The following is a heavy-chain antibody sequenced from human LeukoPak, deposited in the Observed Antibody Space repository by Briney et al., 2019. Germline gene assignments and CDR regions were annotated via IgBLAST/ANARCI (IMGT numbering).Heavy chain of an antibody. CDR2: IYNSGST. D-gene: IGHD6-19*01. J-gene: IGHJ4*02. Sequence: SGTLSLTCTVSGGSFTNYFWSWIRQPPGKGLEWIGYIYNSGSTNYNPSLKSRVTISIDTSKNQFSLRLTSVAAADTAVYYCASTLPWAVAGDLYYFDFWGQGTLVTVSS. CDR1: GGSFTNYF. CDR3: ASTLPWAVAGDLYYFDF. V-gene: IGHV4-59*08.